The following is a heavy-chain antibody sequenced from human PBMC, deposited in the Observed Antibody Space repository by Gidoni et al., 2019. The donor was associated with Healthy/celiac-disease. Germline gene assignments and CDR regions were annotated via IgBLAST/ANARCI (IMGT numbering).Heavy chain of an antibody. CDR1: VCTFSSYA. Sequence: QVQLVQSGAEVKEPGSSVKVSCQASVCTFSSYAIRWVRKAPGQGLEWMGGIMTIFGTANYAQKFQGRVTITADESTSTAYMELSSLRSEDKAVYYCARGGYYDSSGSNWFEPWGQGTLVTVSS. CDR3: ARGGYYDSSGSNWFEP. CDR2: IMTIFGTA. V-gene: IGHV1-69*01. J-gene: IGHJ5*02. D-gene: IGHD3-22*01.